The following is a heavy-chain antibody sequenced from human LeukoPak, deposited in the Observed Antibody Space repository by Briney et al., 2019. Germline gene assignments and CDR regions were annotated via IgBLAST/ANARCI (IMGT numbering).Heavy chain of an antibody. CDR2: ISWNSGSI. V-gene: IGHV3-9*01. D-gene: IGHD3-10*01. CDR1: GFTFDDYA. Sequence: GRSLRLSCAASGFTFDDYAMHWVRQAPGKGLEWVSGISWNSGSIGYADSVKGRFTISRDNAKNSLYLQMNSLRAEDTALYYCAKDYYYGSGSYYYHGMDVWGQGTTVTVSS. J-gene: IGHJ6*02. CDR3: AKDYYYGSGSYYYHGMDV.